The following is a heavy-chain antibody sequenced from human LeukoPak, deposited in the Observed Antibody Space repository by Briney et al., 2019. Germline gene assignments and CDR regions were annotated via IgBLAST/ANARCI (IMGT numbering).Heavy chain of an antibody. Sequence: ASVKVSCKASGYTFTSYYMHWVRQAPGQGLEWMGIINPSGGSTSYAQKFQGRVTMTRDTSTSTVYMELSSLRSEDTAVYYCARDGHSLLWFGAIDGMDVWGQGTTVTVSS. J-gene: IGHJ6*02. D-gene: IGHD3-10*01. CDR3: ARDGHSLLWFGAIDGMDV. CDR2: INPSGGST. CDR1: GYTFTSYY. V-gene: IGHV1-46*01.